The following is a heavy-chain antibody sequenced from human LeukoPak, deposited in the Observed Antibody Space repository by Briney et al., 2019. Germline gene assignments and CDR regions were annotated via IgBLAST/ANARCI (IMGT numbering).Heavy chain of an antibody. CDR2: LHIDGST. J-gene: IGHJ4*02. Sequence: PSETLSLTCTVPGGSISRYCWSWIRQPAGKGLEWIGRLHIDGSTNYDPSLRSRVTMSVDTSKSQFSLRLNSVTAADTAVYYCATLEGVATPDSWGQGTLVTVSS. CDR3: ATLEGVATPDS. D-gene: IGHD5-12*01. V-gene: IGHV4-4*07. CDR1: GGSISRYC.